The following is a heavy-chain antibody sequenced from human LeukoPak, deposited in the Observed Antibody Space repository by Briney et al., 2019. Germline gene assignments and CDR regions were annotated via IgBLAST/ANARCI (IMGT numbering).Heavy chain of an antibody. CDR1: GGSISSGDHY. CDR2: IYYSGST. CDR3: ARAPTMVRGVIDY. Sequence: SQTLSLTCTVSGGSISSGDHYWRWLRQPPGNGLEWFGYIYYSGSTYYNPSLRSRVTISVDTSKNQFSLKLSSVTAADTAVYYCARAPTMVRGVIDYWGQGTLVTVSS. V-gene: IGHV4-30-4*08. J-gene: IGHJ4*02. D-gene: IGHD3-10*01.